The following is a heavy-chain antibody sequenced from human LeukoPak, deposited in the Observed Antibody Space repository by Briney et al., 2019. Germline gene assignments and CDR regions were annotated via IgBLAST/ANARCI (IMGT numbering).Heavy chain of an antibody. V-gene: IGHV6-1*01. CDR2: TYYRSKWHN. J-gene: IGHJ4*02. Sequence: SQTLSLTCAVSGDSVSSSSAVWNWIRQSPSRGLEWLGRTYYRSKWHNEYAESVKSRISITSDASKNQFSLQLNSVTPEDTAEYYCAGTTDYSSFLAYWGQGTLVTVSS. CDR3: AGTTDYSSFLAY. D-gene: IGHD4-11*01. CDR1: GDSVSSSSAV.